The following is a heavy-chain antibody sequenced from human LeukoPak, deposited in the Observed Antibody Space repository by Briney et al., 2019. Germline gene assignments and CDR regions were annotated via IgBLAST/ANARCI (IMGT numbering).Heavy chain of an antibody. Sequence: KASETLSLTCAVYGGSFSGYYWSWIRQPPGKGLEWIGEINNSGGTNYNPSLKSRVTISVDTSKNQFSLKLSSVTAADTAVYYCARGSYDYVWGSYRQEYFQHWGQGTLVTVSS. CDR2: INNSGGT. CDR3: ARGSYDYVWGSYRQEYFQH. CDR1: GGSFSGYY. D-gene: IGHD3-16*02. J-gene: IGHJ1*01. V-gene: IGHV4-34*01.